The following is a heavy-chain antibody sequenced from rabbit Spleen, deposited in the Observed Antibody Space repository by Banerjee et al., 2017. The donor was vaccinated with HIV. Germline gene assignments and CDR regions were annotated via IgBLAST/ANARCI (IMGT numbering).Heavy chain of an antibody. CDR1: GFPFSDKT. V-gene: IGHV1S47*01. CDR3: ARDNYGVSYPTYYTRLDL. D-gene: IGHD6-1*01. J-gene: IGHJ3*01. CDR2: IDPVFGIT. Sequence: QEQLAESGGGLVKPGASLTLTCKASGFPFSDKTVMCWVRQAPGKGLEWIGYIDPVFGITYYASWVNGRFSISRENAQNTVFLQMTSLTAADTATYFCARDNYGVSYPTYYTRLDLWGQGTLVTVS.